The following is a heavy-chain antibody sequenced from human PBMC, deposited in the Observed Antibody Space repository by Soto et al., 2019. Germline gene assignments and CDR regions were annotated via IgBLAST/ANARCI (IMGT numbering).Heavy chain of an antibody. D-gene: IGHD6-19*01. Sequence: QLHQQQWGAGLLKPSETLSLTCAGYGGSFSGYFWNWIRQTPGKGLEWIGKVNHNGRNNYNPSLKSRVTISLDMSKNQISLKLTSVTAADTAVYYCARGGSSDWQVAFDFWGQGTMVTVSS. CDR1: GGSFSGYF. CDR3: ARGGSSDWQVAFDF. V-gene: IGHV4-34*02. J-gene: IGHJ3*01. CDR2: VNHNGRN.